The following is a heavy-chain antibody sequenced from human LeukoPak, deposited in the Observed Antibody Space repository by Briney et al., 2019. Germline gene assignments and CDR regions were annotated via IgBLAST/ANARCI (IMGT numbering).Heavy chain of an antibody. CDR2: FFYSGST. CDR1: GGSISSSSYY. D-gene: IGHD4-23*01. CDR3: ARLRLRWSMAVDY. J-gene: IGHJ4*02. V-gene: IGHV4-39*07. Sequence: PSETLSLTCTVSGGSISSSSYYWGWIRQPPGKGLEWIGSFFYSGSTYYNPSLKSRVTISVDTSKNQFSLKLSSVTAADTAVYYCARLRLRWSMAVDYWGQGTLVTVSS.